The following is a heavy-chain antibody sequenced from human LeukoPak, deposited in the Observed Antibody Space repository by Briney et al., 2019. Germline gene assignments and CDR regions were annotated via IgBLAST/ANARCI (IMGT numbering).Heavy chain of an antibody. CDR3: ARDGRPSYYYGMDV. CDR1: GGSFSGYY. D-gene: IGHD1-1*01. V-gene: IGHV4-34*01. Sequence: SETLSLTCAVYGGSFSGYYWSWLRQPPGKGLEWIGEINHSGSTNYNPSLKSRVTISVDTSKNQFPLKLSSVTAADTAVYYCARDGRPSYYYGMDVWGQGTTVTVSS. CDR2: INHSGST. J-gene: IGHJ6*02.